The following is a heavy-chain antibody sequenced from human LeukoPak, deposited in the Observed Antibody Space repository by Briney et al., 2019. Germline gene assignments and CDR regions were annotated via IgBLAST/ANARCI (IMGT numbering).Heavy chain of an antibody. CDR2: INSDGSTT. CDR3: ARIGATVTTLDY. V-gene: IGHV3-74*01. D-gene: IGHD4-17*01. J-gene: IGHJ4*02. Sequence: PGGSLRLSCVASGFTLSSHWMHWLRLAPGKGLVWVSRINSDGSTTNYADSVKGRFTISRDNAKNTLYLQMNSLRAEDTAVYYCARIGATVTTLDYWGQGTLVTVSS. CDR1: GFTLSSHW.